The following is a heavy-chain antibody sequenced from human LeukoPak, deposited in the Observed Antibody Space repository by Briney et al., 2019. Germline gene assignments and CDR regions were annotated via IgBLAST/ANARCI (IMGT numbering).Heavy chain of an antibody. CDR3: ASSWAYFDS. V-gene: IGHV3-30*03. J-gene: IGHJ4*02. CDR2: ISYDGSNK. CDR1: GFTFSSYG. D-gene: IGHD6-13*01. Sequence: GGSLRLSCAASGFTFSSYGMHWVRQAPGKGLEWVAVISYDGSNKYYADSVKGRFTISRDNSKNTLYLQMNSLRAEDTAVYYCASSWAYFDSWGQGTLVTVSS.